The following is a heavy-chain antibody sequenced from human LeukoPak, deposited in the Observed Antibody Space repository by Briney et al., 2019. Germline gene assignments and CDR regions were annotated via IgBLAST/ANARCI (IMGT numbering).Heavy chain of an antibody. V-gene: IGHV3-74*01. J-gene: IGHJ4*02. CDR1: GFTFSSYA. Sequence: GGSLRLFCAASGFTFSSYALSWVRQAPGKGLVWVSRINSDGSSTTYADSVKGRFTISRDNVKNTLYLQMNSLRAEDTAVYYCARGGVYSTSAVDYWGQGTLVTVSS. CDR3: ARGGVYSTSAVDY. CDR2: INSDGSST. D-gene: IGHD6-6*01.